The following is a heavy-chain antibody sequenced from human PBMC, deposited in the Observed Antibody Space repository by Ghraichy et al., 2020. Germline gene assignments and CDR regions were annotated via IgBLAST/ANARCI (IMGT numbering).Heavy chain of an antibody. Sequence: SETLSLTCTVSGGSISSGKYYWGWLRQPPGKGLEWIGSISYSGETFYSPSLKSRLTISAETSKTQFSLELTSVTAADTAGYYCARHPLYYDVLGGAFDIWGQGTLVTVSS. V-gene: IGHV4-39*01. J-gene: IGHJ3*02. D-gene: IGHD3-9*01. CDR3: ARHPLYYDVLGGAFDI. CDR1: GGSISSGKYY. CDR2: ISYSGET.